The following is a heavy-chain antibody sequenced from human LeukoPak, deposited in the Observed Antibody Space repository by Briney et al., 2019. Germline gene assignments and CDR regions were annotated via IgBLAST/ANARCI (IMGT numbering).Heavy chain of an antibody. CDR1: GGSISSYY. J-gene: IGHJ6*04. CDR2: IYYSGSA. D-gene: IGHD3-10*02. CDR3: AELGITMIGGV. V-gene: IGHV4-59*01. Sequence: PSETLSLTCTVSGGSISSYYWSWIRQPPGKGLEWIGYIYYSGSANYNPSLKSRVTISVDTSKNQFSLKLSSVTAADTAVYYCAELGITMIGGVWGKGTTVTISS.